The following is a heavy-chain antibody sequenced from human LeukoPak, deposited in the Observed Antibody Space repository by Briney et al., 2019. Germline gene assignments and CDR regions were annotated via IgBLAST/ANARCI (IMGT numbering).Heavy chain of an antibody. CDR1: GYTFTSYD. J-gene: IGHJ6*03. D-gene: IGHD6-13*01. V-gene: IGHV1-8*01. CDR3: ARAASSSWYYYSYYMDV. CDR2: MNPNSGNT. Sequence: ASVKVSCKASGYTFTSYDINWVRQATGQGLEWMGWMNPNSGNTGYAQKFQGRVTMTRNTSISTAHMELSSLRSEDTAVYYCARAASSSWYYYSYYMDVWGKGTTVTISS.